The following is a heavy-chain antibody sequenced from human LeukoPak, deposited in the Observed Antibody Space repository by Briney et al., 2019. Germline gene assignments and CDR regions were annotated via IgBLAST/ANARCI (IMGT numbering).Heavy chain of an antibody. V-gene: IGHV4-38-2*02. J-gene: IGHJ6*03. Sequence: SETLSLTCTVSAYSITSAYYWGWIRQPPGKGLEWIGSFFLKGSTYYNPSLKSRVTISVDTSKNQFSLKLSSVTAADTAVYYCARGGTHYYYYMDVWGKGTTVTISS. CDR1: AYSITSAYY. D-gene: IGHD1-14*01. CDR2: FFLKGST. CDR3: ARGGTHYYYYMDV.